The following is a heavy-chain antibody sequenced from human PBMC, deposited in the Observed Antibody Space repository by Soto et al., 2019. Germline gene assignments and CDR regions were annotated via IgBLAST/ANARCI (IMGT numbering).Heavy chain of an antibody. CDR3: ARHFNPQNDRYCRGGSCFRKTWFDP. CDR2: IYYSGST. V-gene: IGHV4-39*01. Sequence: PSETLSLTCTVSGGSISSSSYYWGWIRQPPGKGLEWIGSIYYSGSTYYNPSLKSRVTISVDTSKNQFSLKLSSVTAADTAVYYWARHFNPQNDRYCRGGSCFRKTWFDPGGQGTLVTVSS. CDR1: GGSISSSSYY. J-gene: IGHJ5*02. D-gene: IGHD2-15*01.